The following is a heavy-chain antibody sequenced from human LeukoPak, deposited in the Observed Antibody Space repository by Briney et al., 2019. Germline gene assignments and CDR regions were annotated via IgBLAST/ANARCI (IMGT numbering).Heavy chain of an antibody. V-gene: IGHV3-7*01. CDR3: ATDLDSGWYSFDY. J-gene: IGHJ4*01. D-gene: IGHD6-19*01. CDR2: IKQDGSEK. CDR1: GFTFSSYW. Sequence: EGSLRLSCAASGFTFSSYWMSWVRQAPGKGLEWVANIKQDGSEKYYVDSVKGRFTISRDNAKNSLYLQMNSLRAEDTAVYYCATDLDSGWYSFDYWGQGTLVTVSS.